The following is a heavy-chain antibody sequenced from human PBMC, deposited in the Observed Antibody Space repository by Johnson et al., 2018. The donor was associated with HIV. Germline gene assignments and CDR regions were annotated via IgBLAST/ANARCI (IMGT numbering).Heavy chain of an antibody. Sequence: VQLVESGGGLVPPGGSVKLSCAASGFTFGSFGMNWVRQAPGQGLEWVSGLSGSGGTTYYADSVKGRFTISRDNSKNTLYLQMNSLRAEDTAVYYCARDLAGHNAFDIWGQGTMVTDSS. CDR1: GFTFGSFG. D-gene: IGHD6-19*01. V-gene: IGHV3-23*04. J-gene: IGHJ3*02. CDR2: LSGSGGTT. CDR3: ARDLAGHNAFDI.